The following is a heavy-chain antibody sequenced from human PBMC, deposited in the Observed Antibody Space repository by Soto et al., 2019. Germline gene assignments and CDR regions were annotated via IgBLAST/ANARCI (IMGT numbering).Heavy chain of an antibody. J-gene: IGHJ4*02. D-gene: IGHD6-19*01. V-gene: IGHV3-30*03. CDR2: VSNGGNTK. Sequence: QVQLVESGGGVVQPGESLRLSCAASEFTFSSYAMHWVRQAPGKGLEWVAVVSNGGNTKYYADSVKGRFTISRDNSKNTLYLQMNSLRAEDTAVYYCARDREGGWLVILHYFDYWGQGTLVTVSS. CDR3: ARDREGGWLVILHYFDY. CDR1: EFTFSSYA.